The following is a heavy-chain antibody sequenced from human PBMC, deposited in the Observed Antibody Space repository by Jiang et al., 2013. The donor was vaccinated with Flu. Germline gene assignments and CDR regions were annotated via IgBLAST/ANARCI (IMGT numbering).Heavy chain of an antibody. Sequence: SQTLSLTCAISGDSVSSNSAAWNWIRQSPSRGLEWLGRTYYRSKWYNDYAVSVKSRITINPDTSKNQFSLQLNSVTPEDTAVYYCARDIVVVPASSNPYYYYGMDVWGQRDHGHRLL. CDR1: GDSVSSNSAA. CDR2: TYYRSKWYN. V-gene: IGHV6-1*01. J-gene: IGHJ6*04. CDR3: ARDIVVVPASSNPYYYYGMDV. D-gene: IGHD2-2*01.